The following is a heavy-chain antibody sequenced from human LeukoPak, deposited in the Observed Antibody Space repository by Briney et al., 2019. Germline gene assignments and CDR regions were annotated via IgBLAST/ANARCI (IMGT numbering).Heavy chain of an antibody. J-gene: IGHJ4*02. D-gene: IGHD5-24*01. V-gene: IGHV3-7*04. Sequence: QPGGSLRLSCAASGFIFSRYWMSWVRQAPGKGLEWVANIKQDGSEKYYVDSVKGRFTISRDNAKNSLYLQMNSLRAEDTAVYYCAKGDYYFDYWGQGTLVTVSS. CDR3: AKGDYYFDY. CDR1: GFIFSRYW. CDR2: IKQDGSEK.